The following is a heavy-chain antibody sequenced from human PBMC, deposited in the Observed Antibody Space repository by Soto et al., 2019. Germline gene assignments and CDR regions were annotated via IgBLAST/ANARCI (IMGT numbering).Heavy chain of an antibody. CDR1: GGTFSSYA. D-gene: IGHD3-22*01. J-gene: IGHJ4*02. CDR2: IIPIFGTA. V-gene: IGHV1-69*05. Sequence: GASVKVSCKASGGTFSSYAISWVRQAPGQGLEWMGGIIPIFGTANYAQKFQGRVTITTDESTSTAYMELSSLRSEDTAVYYCARDEYYYDSSGYYLHVFDYWGQGTLVTVSS. CDR3: ARDEYYYDSSGYYLHVFDY.